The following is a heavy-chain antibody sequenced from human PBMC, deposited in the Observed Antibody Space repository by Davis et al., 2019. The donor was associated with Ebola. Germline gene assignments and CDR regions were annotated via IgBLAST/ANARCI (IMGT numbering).Heavy chain of an antibody. CDR3: AREGIAVAVGAFDI. CDR2: IKQDGSEK. J-gene: IGHJ3*02. CDR1: GFTFSSYW. V-gene: IGHV3-7*01. Sequence: GESLKISCAASGFTFSSYWMSWVRQAPGKGLEWVANIKQDGSEKYYVDSVKSRFTISRDNAKNSLYLQMNSLRAEDTAVYYCAREGIAVAVGAFDIWGQGTMVTVSS. D-gene: IGHD6-19*01.